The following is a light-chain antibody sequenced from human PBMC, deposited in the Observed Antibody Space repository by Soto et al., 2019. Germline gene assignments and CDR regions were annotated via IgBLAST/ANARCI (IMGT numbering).Light chain of an antibody. CDR2: EVS. J-gene: IGLJ1*01. Sequence: ALTQPASVSGSPGQSITISCTGTSSDIGGYNSVSWYQQHPGKAPKLMIYEVSNRPSGISNRFSGSKSGNTASLTISGLQAEDEADYYCSSYTSSVAHVFGTGTKLTVL. V-gene: IGLV2-14*01. CDR3: SSYTSSVAHV. CDR1: SSDIGGYNS.